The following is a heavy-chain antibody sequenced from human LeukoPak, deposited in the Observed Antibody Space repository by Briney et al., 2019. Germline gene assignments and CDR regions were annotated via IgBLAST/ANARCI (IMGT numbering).Heavy chain of an antibody. CDR2: IYYSGST. J-gene: IGHJ4*02. V-gene: IGHV4-30-4*08. D-gene: IGHD1-26*01. CDR1: GVSLSDYY. Sequence: SETLSLTCAVYGVSLSDYYWSWIRQPPGKGLEWIGYIYYSGSTYYNPSLKSRVTISVDTSKNQFSLKLSSVTAADTAVYYCARGTLVGATIDYWGQGTLVTVSS. CDR3: ARGTLVGATIDY.